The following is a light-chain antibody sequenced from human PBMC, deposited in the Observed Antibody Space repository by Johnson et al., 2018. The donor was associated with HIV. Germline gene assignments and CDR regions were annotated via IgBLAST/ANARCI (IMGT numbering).Light chain of an antibody. CDR3: GTWGSSLSGGGV. CDR2: KNN. V-gene: IGLV1-51*02. J-gene: IGLJ1*01. Sequence: QSVLTQPPSVYAAPGQKVTISCSGSSSTVGNNFVSWYQQLPGTAPKLLIYKNNKRPSGIPDRFSGSKSGTSATLAITGLQTGDEADYYCGTWGSSLSGGGVFGTGTKVTVL. CDR1: SSTVGNNF.